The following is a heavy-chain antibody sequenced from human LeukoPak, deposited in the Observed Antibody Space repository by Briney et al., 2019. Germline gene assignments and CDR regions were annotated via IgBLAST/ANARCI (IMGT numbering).Heavy chain of an antibody. V-gene: IGHV1-2*02. CDR3: ARLYYPENMAAPVDY. CDR2: INPKSGGT. CDR1: GYTFTSYY. J-gene: IGHJ4*02. Sequence: ASVKVSCKASGYTFTSYYIHWVRQAPGQGLEWMGWINPKSGGTNYTQKFQGRVTMTRDTSISTAYMELNRLRSDDTAVYYCARLYYPENMAAPVDYWGQGTLVTVSS. D-gene: IGHD6-13*01.